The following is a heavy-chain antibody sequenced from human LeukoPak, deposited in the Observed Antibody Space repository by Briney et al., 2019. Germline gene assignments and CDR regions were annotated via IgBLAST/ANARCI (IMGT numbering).Heavy chain of an antibody. V-gene: IGHV4-34*01. J-gene: IGHJ6*02. CDR2: INHSGST. CDR3: ARLVVVADAIIYYYYGMDV. D-gene: IGHD2-2*02. CDR1: GGSFSGYY. Sequence: KPSETLSLTSAVYGGSFSGYYWSWIRPPPGKGLEWSGLINHSGSTNYNPSLNSRVNISVDTSTNQFSLKLRSVTAADTAVYYCARLVVVADAIIYYYYGMDVWGQGTTVTVSS.